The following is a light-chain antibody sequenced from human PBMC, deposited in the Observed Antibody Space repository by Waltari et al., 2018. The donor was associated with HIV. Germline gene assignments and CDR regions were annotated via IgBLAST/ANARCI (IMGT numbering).Light chain of an antibody. CDR3: CSYAGTYTYV. CDR2: DVS. Sequence: QSALTQPRSVSGSPGQSVTISCTGTSSDVGDSNSVSWYQQHPGKAPKLMIYDVSKWPSGVPDRFSGSKSGNTASLTISGLQAEDEADYYYCSYAGTYTYVFGTGTKVTVL. V-gene: IGLV2-11*01. J-gene: IGLJ1*01. CDR1: SSDVGDSNS.